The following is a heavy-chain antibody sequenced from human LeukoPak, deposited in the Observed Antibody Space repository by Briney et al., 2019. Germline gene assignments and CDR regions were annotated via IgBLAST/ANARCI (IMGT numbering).Heavy chain of an antibody. CDR1: GFTFSSYW. D-gene: IGHD5-12*01. CDR2: INSDGSIT. Sequence: PGGSLRLSCAASGFTFSSYWMPWVRQAPGKGLMWVSRINSDGSITNYADSVKGRFTISRDNAKNTLYLQMNSLRAEDTAVYYCARVRATFSPHFDNWGQGTLVTVSS. J-gene: IGHJ4*02. CDR3: ARVRATFSPHFDN. V-gene: IGHV3-74*01.